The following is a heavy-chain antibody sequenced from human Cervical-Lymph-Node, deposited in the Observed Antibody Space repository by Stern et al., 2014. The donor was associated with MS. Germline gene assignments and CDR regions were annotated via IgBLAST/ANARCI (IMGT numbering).Heavy chain of an antibody. V-gene: IGHV3-9*01. CDR3: AKVGKRWLQLSSYYDY. D-gene: IGHD5-24*01. CDR2: ISWNSATL. J-gene: IGHJ4*02. CDR1: GFTFDDYA. Sequence: EVQLVESGGGLVQPGRSLRLSCVASGFTFDDYAMHWVRQTPGKGLEWVSGISWNSATLGYADSVKGRFTISRDNAKNFLYLQMNSLRAEDTAFYYCAKVGKRWLQLSSYYDYWGQGTLVTVSS.